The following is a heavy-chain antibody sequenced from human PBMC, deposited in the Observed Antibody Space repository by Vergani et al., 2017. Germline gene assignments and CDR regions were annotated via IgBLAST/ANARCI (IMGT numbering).Heavy chain of an antibody. J-gene: IGHJ5*02. CDR3: ARHSTVEWLVKLGWIDP. Sequence: QLQLQESGPGLVKPSATLSLTCSVSGTSIRSSNYWGWIRQPPGKGLEWIASIYYSGSTYYNPSLNSRVTISVDTSKNQFSLKLSSVTAADTAVYFCARHSTVEWLVKLGWIDPWGQGILVTVSS. CDR2: IYYSGST. CDR1: GTSIRSSNY. D-gene: IGHD6-19*01. V-gene: IGHV4-39*01.